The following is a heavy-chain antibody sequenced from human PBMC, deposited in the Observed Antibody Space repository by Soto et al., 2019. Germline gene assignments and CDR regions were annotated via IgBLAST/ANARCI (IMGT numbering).Heavy chain of an antibody. CDR2: IYHSGAT. V-gene: IGHV4-31*05. Sequence: QVQLQESGPRLVRPSQTLSLTCTVSGESIDTAGYYWTWIRQRPGRGLEWLGFIYHSGATYYSSSMKSRLSISIDRSQNQFSLKVTSVTADTAVYFCSRGDYWGQGMLVTVSS. J-gene: IGHJ4*02. CDR1: GESIDTAGYY. CDR3: SRGDY.